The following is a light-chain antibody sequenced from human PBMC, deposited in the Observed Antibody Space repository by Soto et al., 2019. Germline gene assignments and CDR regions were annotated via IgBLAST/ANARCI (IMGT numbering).Light chain of an antibody. CDR1: SSNIGSYNF. CDR2: EAT. CDR3: SSYTRTSTHYV. Sequence: QSALTQPASVSGSPGQSITISCTGTSSNIGSYNFVSWYQQRPGRAPKLMIFEATKRPSGVPPRFSGSKSGNTASLTISGLQADDEADYYCSSYTRTSTHYVFGTGTKVTVL. J-gene: IGLJ1*01. V-gene: IGLV2-14*02.